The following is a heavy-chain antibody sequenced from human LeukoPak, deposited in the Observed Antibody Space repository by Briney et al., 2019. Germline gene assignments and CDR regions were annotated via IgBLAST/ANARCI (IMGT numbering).Heavy chain of an antibody. CDR2: ISSSSSYT. D-gene: IGHD2-15*01. J-gene: IGHJ5*02. CDR3: ARARYCSGGSCRGRINWFDP. Sequence: KPGGSLRLSCAASGFTFRTYSMNWVRQAPGKGLEWVSYISSSSSYTNSADSVKGRFTISRDNAKNSLYLQMNSLRAEDTAVYYCARARYCSGGSCRGRINWFDPWGQGTLVTVSS. V-gene: IGHV3-21*05. CDR1: GFTFRTYS.